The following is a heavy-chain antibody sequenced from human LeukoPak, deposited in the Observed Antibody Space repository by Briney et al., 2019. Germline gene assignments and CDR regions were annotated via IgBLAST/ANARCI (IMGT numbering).Heavy chain of an antibody. J-gene: IGHJ4*02. CDR1: GFTFSSYE. CDR3: AKEAPGYTSAWLFFDY. V-gene: IGHV3-48*03. Sequence: GGSLRLSCAASGFTFSSYETNWVRQAPGKGLEWVSYISSSGSTIYYADSVKGRFTISRDNAKNSLYLQMNSLRAEDTAFYYCAKEAPGYTSAWLFFDYWGQGTLVTVSS. D-gene: IGHD6-19*01. CDR2: ISSSGSTI.